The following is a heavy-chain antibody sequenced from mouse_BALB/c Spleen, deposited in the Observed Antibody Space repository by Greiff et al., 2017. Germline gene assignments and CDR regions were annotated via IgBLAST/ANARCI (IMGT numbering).Heavy chain of an antibody. D-gene: IGHD2-13*01. Sequence: LQQPGSELVRPGASVKLSCKASGYTFTSYWMHWVKQRPGQGLEWIGNIYPGSGSTNYDEKFKSKATLTVDTSSTTAYMQLSSLTSEDAAVYYCTDGSGEFAYGGQGTLVTVSA. CDR1: GYTFTSYW. CDR2: IYPGSGST. CDR3: TDGSGEFAY. J-gene: IGHJ3*01. V-gene: IGHV1S22*01.